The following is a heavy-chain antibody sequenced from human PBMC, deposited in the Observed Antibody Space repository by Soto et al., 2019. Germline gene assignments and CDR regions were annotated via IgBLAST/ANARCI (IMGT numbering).Heavy chain of an antibody. J-gene: IGHJ4*02. CDR3: ARHVGFYYFDY. CDR1: GGSISSSSYY. Sequence: QLQLQESGPGLVKPSETLSLTCTVSGGSISSSSYYWGWIRQPPGKGLEWIGSIYYSGSTYYNPSLKRRVTIPVDTSKNQFSLKLSSVTAADTAVYYCARHVGFYYFDYWGQGTLVTVSS. D-gene: IGHD1-26*01. V-gene: IGHV4-39*01. CDR2: IYYSGST.